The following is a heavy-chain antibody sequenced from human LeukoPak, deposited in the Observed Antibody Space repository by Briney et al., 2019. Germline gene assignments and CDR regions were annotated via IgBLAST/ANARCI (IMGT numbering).Heavy chain of an antibody. CDR2: IQQHGSEA. V-gene: IGHV3-7*01. J-gene: IGHJ6*02. Sequence: GGSLRLSCEGSGFTFSNYWMSWVRQAPGKGLEWVANIQQHGSEAYYGDSVKGRFTISRDNAKNSLYLQMNSLRAEDTAVYYCAKEGSGKLYGMDVWGQGTTVTVSS. D-gene: IGHD3-10*01. CDR3: AKEGSGKLYGMDV. CDR1: GFTFSNYW.